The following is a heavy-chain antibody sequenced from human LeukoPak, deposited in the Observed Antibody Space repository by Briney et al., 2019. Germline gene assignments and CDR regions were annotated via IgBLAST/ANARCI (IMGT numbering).Heavy chain of an antibody. J-gene: IGHJ6*04. CDR3: AELGITMIGGV. CDR2: ISSSGSTI. Sequence: GGSLRLSCAASGFTFSSYEMNWVRQAPAKGLEWVSYISSSGSTIYYTDSVKGRFTISRDNAKNSLYLQMNSLRAEDTAVYYCAELGITMIGGVWGKGTTVTISS. V-gene: IGHV3-48*03. CDR1: GFTFSSYE. D-gene: IGHD3-10*02.